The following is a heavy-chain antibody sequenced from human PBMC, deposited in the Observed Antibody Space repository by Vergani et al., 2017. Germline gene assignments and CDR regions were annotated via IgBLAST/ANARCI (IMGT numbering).Heavy chain of an antibody. Sequence: QVQLVESGGGVVQPGGSLRLSCAASGFTLTTYSMHWVRQAPGKGLEWVAVISDDGSHKYYIDSVKGRFTISRDNSKSTLYLEMNSLGADDTAVYSCARDVRYCGHTSCGLMDVWGKGTTVTVXS. CDR1: GFTLTTYS. CDR3: ARDVRYCGHTSCGLMDV. CDR2: ISDDGSHK. V-gene: IGHV3-30*04. J-gene: IGHJ6*04. D-gene: IGHD2-21*01.